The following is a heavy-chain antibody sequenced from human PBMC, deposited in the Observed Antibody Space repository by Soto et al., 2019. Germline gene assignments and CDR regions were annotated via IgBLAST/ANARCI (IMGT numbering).Heavy chain of an antibody. CDR2: INHSGTT. J-gene: IGHJ5*02. Sequence: SSETLSLTCGVYGGSFSGYQWNWIRQSPGQGLEWIGEINHSGTTKYNPSLESRINLSVDTSKKQFSLKMFSVTAADTAIYYCASGWRFDPWGQGTQVTV. CDR3: ASGWRFDP. CDR1: GGSFSGYQ. V-gene: IGHV4-34*01.